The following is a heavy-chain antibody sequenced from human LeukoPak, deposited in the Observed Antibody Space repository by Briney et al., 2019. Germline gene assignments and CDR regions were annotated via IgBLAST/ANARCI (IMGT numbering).Heavy chain of an antibody. Sequence: SETLSLTCTVSGGSVSSGSYYWSWIRQPPGKGLEWIGYIYYSGSSNYNPSLKSRVTISVDTSKNQFSLKLSSVTAADTAVYYCARGPDYYDSSGLDYWGQGTLVTVSS. CDR3: ARGPDYYDSSGLDY. CDR1: GGSVSSGSYY. J-gene: IGHJ4*02. CDR2: IYYSGSS. V-gene: IGHV4-61*01. D-gene: IGHD3-22*01.